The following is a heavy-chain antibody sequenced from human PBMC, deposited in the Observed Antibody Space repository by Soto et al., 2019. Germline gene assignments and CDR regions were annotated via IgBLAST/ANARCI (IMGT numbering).Heavy chain of an antibody. Sequence: SETLSLTCTVSGGSISSYYWSWIRQPPGKGLEWIGYIYYSGSTNYNPSLKSRVTISVDTSKNQFSLKLSSVTAADTAVYYCARVSYYYGSGSYYKEDYYYGMDVWGQGTTVTVSS. CDR3: ARVSYYYGSGSYYKEDYYYGMDV. V-gene: IGHV4-59*01. CDR1: GGSISSYY. J-gene: IGHJ6*02. D-gene: IGHD3-10*01. CDR2: IYYSGST.